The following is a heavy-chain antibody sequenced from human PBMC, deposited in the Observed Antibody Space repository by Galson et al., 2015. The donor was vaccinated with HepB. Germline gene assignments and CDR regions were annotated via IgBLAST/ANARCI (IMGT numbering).Heavy chain of an antibody. CDR2: ISSSSSTI. V-gene: IGHV3-48*02. J-gene: IGHJ3*02. CDR3: AVYNWNAWYAFDI. CDR1: GFTFSSYS. Sequence: SLRLSCAASGFTFSSYSMNWVRQAPGKGLEWVSYISSSSSTIYYADSVTGRFTISRDNAKNSLYLQMNSLRDEDTAVYYCAVYNWNAWYAFDIWGQGTMVTVSS. D-gene: IGHD1-1*01.